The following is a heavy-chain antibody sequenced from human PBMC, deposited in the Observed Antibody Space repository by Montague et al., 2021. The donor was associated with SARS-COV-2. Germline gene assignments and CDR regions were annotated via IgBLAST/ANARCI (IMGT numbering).Heavy chain of an antibody. J-gene: IGHJ4*02. CDR3: ARVFDSSGYALDY. CDR2: VHHDGSSGSA. V-gene: IGHV4-59*01. D-gene: IGHD3-22*01. CDR1: GGSFKNYY. Sequence: SETLSLTCTVSGGSFKNYYWSWIRQPPGKGLERIGYVHHDGSSGSANYNPSVWSRVTISVDTSKKQFSLHLSSVTPADTAVYFCARVFDSSGYALDYWGQGTQVTVSS.